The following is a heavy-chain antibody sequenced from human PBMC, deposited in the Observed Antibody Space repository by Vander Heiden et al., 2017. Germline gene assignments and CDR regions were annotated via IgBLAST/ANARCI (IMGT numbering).Heavy chain of an antibody. D-gene: IGHD3-3*01. V-gene: IGHV3-33*01. Sequence: VKLEGPGGGVVRAGRSLSLSCAASGVAFSGYGMHWVRQAPGKGLEWVTVIWYDGSKTNYVDSVRGRFTISRDDSKNTLYLQMNSLRAEDTGVYYCARYDGTTHAFDIWGQGTMVTVSS. J-gene: IGHJ3*02. CDR2: IWYDGSKT. CDR3: ARYDGTTHAFDI. CDR1: GVAFSGYG.